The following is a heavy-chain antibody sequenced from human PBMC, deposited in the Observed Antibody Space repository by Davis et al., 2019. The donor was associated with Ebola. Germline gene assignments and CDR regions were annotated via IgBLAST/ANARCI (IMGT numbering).Heavy chain of an antibody. CDR1: GFTFSSYG. CDR3: AKATRSAAGIWYYYYGMDV. Sequence: GGSLRLSCAASGFTFSSYGMHWVRQAPGKGLEWVAVISYDGSNKYYADSVKGRFTIPRDNSKNTLYLQMNSLRAEDTAVYYCAKATRSAAGIWYYYYGMDVWGQGTTVTVSS. V-gene: IGHV3-30*18. J-gene: IGHJ6*02. CDR2: ISYDGSNK. D-gene: IGHD6-13*01.